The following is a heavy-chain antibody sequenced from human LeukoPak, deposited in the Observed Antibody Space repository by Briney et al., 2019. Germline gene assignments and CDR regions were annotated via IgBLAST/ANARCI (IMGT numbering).Heavy chain of an antibody. V-gene: IGHV4-34*01. J-gene: IGHJ6*03. CDR1: GGSFSGYY. D-gene: IGHD2-2*01. CDR2: INHSGST. Sequence: PSETLSLTCAVYGGSFSGYYWSWIRQPPGKGLEWIGEINHSGSTNYNPSLKSRVTISVDTSKNQFSLKLSSVTAANTAVYYCARLDIVVVPAASIYYFYMNVWGKGTTVTVSS. CDR3: ARLDIVVVPAASIYYFYMNV.